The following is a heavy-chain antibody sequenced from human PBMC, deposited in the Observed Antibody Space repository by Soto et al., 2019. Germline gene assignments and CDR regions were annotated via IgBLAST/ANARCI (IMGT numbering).Heavy chain of an antibody. V-gene: IGHV4-59*01. J-gene: IGHJ1*01. D-gene: IGHD4-17*01. CDR1: GVSINSSYY. Sequence: SETLSLTCTVSGVSINSSYYWSWIRQPPGKGLEWIGYIYYSGSTNYNPSLKSRVTISVDTSKNQFSLKLSSVTAADTAVYYCARSLLPTVTTHFQHWGQGTLVTVSS. CDR2: IYYSGST. CDR3: ARSLLPTVTTHFQH.